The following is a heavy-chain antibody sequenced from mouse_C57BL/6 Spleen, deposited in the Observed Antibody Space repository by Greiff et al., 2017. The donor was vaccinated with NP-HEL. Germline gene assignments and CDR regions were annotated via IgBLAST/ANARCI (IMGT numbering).Heavy chain of an antibody. D-gene: IGHD1-1*01. Sequence: EVKVEESGGGLVQPGGSMKLSCAASGFTFSDAWMDWVRQSPEKGLEWVAEIRNKANNHATYYAESVKGRFTIARDDSKSSVYLQMNSLRAEDTGIYYCTRPYYYGSSYFDYWGQGTTLTVSS. CDR3: TRPYYYGSSYFDY. V-gene: IGHV6-6*01. CDR2: IRNKANNHAT. J-gene: IGHJ2*01. CDR1: GFTFSDAW.